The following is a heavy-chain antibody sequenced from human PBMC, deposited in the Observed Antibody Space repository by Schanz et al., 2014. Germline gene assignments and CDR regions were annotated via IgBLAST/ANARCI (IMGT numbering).Heavy chain of an antibody. J-gene: IGHJ6*02. CDR2: ISGSGAGT. CDR1: GFIFSNFA. CDR3: AKHLYQYNYYGMDV. D-gene: IGHD2-2*02. Sequence: EVQLVESGGGLVQPGGSLRLSCAASGFIFSNFAMEWVRQAPGKGLEWVSAISGSGAGTYYADSVKGRFTFSRDNSKNTLSLQLNSLRADDTAVYYCAKHLYQYNYYGMDVWGQGTTVTVSS. V-gene: IGHV3-23*04.